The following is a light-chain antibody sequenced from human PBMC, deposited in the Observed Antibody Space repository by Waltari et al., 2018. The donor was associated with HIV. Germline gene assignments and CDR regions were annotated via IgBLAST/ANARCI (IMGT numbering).Light chain of an antibody. CDR3: SSYDNNNNYVI. CDR2: EVT. J-gene: IGLJ2*01. CDR1: SRDVGASNY. V-gene: IGLV2-11*01. Sequence: QSALTQPRSVSGSPGQSVTISCTGTSRDVGASNYVSWYQQHPGKAPKLMIYEVTKPPHGIPGRFSASRAGNTASLTVSGLQAEDEADYYCSSYDNNNNYVIFGGGTKLTVL.